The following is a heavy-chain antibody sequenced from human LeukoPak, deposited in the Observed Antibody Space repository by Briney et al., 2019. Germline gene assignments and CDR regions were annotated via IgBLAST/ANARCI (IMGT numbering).Heavy chain of an antibody. D-gene: IGHD6-13*01. V-gene: IGHV3-15*01. J-gene: IGHJ4*02. CDR1: GFTVSSNY. CDR2: IKSKTDRGTI. Sequence: PGGSLRLSCAASGFTVSSNYMSWVRQAPGKGLEWVGRIKSKTDRGTIDYAAPVKGRFTISRDDSRNTLYLQMNNLNAEDTAVYYCTTGPYSFNTPVPDYWGQGTQVTVSS. CDR3: TTGPYSFNTPVPDY.